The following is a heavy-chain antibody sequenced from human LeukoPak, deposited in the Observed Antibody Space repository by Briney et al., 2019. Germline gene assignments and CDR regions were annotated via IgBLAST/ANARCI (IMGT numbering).Heavy chain of an antibody. CDR1: GFTFSGSS. CDR2: ISSSGSTI. J-gene: IGHJ5*02. D-gene: IGHD3-22*01. CDR3: ARDYYDRSGYYRFDP. V-gene: IGHV3-48*04. Sequence: GGSLRLSCAASGFTFSGSSMHWVRQAPGKGLEWVSYISSSGSTIYYADSVKGRFIISRDNAKNSLYLQMNSLRAEDTAVYYCARDYYDRSGYYRFDPWGQGTQVIVSS.